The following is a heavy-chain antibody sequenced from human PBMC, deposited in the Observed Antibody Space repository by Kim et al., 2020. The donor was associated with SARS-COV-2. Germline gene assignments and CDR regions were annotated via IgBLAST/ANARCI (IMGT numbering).Heavy chain of an antibody. J-gene: IGHJ5*02. Sequence: SETLSLTCTVSGYSISSGYYWGWIRQPPGKGLEWIGSIYHSGSTYYNPSLKSRVTISVDTSKNQFSLKLSSVIAADTAVYYCAREAGGLGLRLMGWFDPWGQGTLVTVSS. CDR1: GYSISSGYY. CDR3: AREAGGLGLRLMGWFDP. V-gene: IGHV4-38-2*02. D-gene: IGHD5-12*01. CDR2: IYHSGST.